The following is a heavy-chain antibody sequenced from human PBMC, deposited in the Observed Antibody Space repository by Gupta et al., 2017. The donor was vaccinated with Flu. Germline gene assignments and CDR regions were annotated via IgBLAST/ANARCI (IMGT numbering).Heavy chain of an antibody. D-gene: IGHD5-24*01. CDR2: IKEDGSVK. CDR1: GFTCGDDW. J-gene: IGHJ4*02. CDR3: ARNRGWQQFDY. V-gene: IGHV3-7*01. Sequence: EVQLVESGGGLVQPGGSLRLYGAASGFTCGDDWMDWVRQAPGKGLEWVANIKEDGSVKNYVDSVKGRFAISRDNARNSVYLQMNSLRADDTAVYYCARNRGWQQFDYWGQGALVTVSS.